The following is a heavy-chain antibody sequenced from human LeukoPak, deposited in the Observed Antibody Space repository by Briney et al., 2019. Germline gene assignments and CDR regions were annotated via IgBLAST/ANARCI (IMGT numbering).Heavy chain of an antibody. J-gene: IGHJ6*03. D-gene: IGHD3-3*01. CDR1: GYTFTSYD. V-gene: IGHV1-69*05. Sequence: SVKVSCKASGYTFTSYDINWVRQATGQGLEWMGGIIPIFGTANYAQKFQGRVTITTDESTSTAYMELSSLRSEDTAVYYCASSDFWRPPRATYYYYYMDVWGKGTTVTVSS. CDR3: ASSDFWRPPRATYYYYYMDV. CDR2: IIPIFGTA.